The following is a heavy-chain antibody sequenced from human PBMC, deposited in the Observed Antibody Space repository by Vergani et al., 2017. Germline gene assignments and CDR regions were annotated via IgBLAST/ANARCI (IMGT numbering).Heavy chain of an antibody. J-gene: IGHJ4*02. D-gene: IGHD6-19*01. CDR2: ISYDGNNQ. V-gene: IGHV3-30*03. Sequence: QVHLVESGGGVVQPGRSLRLSCAASGFTFSNFGMHWVRQAPGKGLEWVALISYDGNNQYYADSVKGRFTISRDNAKNSVYLQMNSLRAEDTAVFYCARHGGSGWSLDYWGQGTLVTVSS. CDR3: ARHGGSGWSLDY. CDR1: GFTFSNFG.